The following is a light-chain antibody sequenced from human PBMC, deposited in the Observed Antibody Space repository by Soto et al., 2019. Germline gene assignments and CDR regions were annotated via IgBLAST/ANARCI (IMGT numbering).Light chain of an antibody. CDR1: QSISSY. CDR2: GAS. J-gene: IGKJ1*01. Sequence: EIQLTQSPASLSASVGDRVTITCRASQSISSYLTWYQQKPGKAPKLLIYGASSLQSGVPSRFSGSGSGTDFPPTISRLQDDFFANYYRQRSNSTPRTFGQGTKVEIK. V-gene: IGKV1-39*01. CDR3: QRSNSTPRT.